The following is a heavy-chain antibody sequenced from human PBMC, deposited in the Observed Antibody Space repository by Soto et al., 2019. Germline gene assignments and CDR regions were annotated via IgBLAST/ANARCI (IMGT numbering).Heavy chain of an antibody. CDR2: ISYDGKQT. CDR3: ARDRWGSNWYFDL. J-gene: IGHJ2*01. V-gene: IGHV3-30*03. CDR1: GVTFKDYG. D-gene: IGHD3-16*01. Sequence: GGSLRLSCGAPGVTFKDYGMHWVRQAPGKGLEWVAVISYDGKQTYYADSVKGRFTISKDKSKRTLFLQMNSLRVDDTAVYYCARDRWGSNWYFDLWGRGTLVTVSS.